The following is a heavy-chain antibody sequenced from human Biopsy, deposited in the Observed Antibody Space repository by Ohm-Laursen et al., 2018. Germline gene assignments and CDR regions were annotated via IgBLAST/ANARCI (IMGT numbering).Heavy chain of an antibody. CDR1: GGSISSGGYY. CDR3: AGLVTGFIDP. Sequence: TLSLTWTVSGGSISSGGYYWGWIRQHPGKGLEWIGHTYYSGSTYYNPSLKSRITISVDTSKNQFSLKLSSVTAADTAVYYCAGLVTGFIDPWGQGTLVTVSS. J-gene: IGHJ5*02. D-gene: IGHD3-9*01. V-gene: IGHV4-31*02. CDR2: TYYSGST.